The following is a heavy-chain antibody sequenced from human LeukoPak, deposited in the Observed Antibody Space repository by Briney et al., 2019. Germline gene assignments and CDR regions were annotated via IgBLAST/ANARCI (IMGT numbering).Heavy chain of an antibody. V-gene: IGHV4-59*01. CDR3: ARDLAYSSSWYFPRYYYYYMDV. CDR1: GGSMSSYF. D-gene: IGHD6-13*01. J-gene: IGHJ6*03. CDR2: IYHSGST. Sequence: SETLSLTCAVSGGSMSSYFWSWIRQPPGKGLEWIGYIYHSGSTHYNPSLKSRVTISVDTSKNQFSLKLSSVTAADTAVYYCARDLAYSSSWYFPRYYYYYMDVWGKGTTVTISS.